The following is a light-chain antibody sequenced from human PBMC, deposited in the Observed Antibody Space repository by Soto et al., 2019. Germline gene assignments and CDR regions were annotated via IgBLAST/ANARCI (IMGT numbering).Light chain of an antibody. J-gene: IGKJ1*01. CDR2: DAS. V-gene: IGKV3-11*01. CDR3: HQRSSWPRGT. Sequence: EIVLTQSPATLSLSLGESATLSCRASQSVSSYLAWYQQKPGQGPRLLIYDASNRATGVSARFSGSGYGTDFTLTISSLEPDDVAVYYCHQRSSWPRGTFGQGTKVEIK. CDR1: QSVSSY.